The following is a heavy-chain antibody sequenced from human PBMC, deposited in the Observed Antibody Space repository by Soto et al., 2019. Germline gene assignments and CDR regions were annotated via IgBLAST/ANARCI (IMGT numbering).Heavy chain of an antibody. CDR3: ARGSGGMGNPFDH. CDR1: GYTFTNYW. Sequence: GESLKISCKGSGYTFTNYWIGWVRQMPGKGLEWMGIIYVGDSDTRYNPSFQGQVTISADKSISTAYLQWSSLKASDTATYYCARGSGGMGNPFDHWGQGTMVTVYS. J-gene: IGHJ4*02. V-gene: IGHV5-51*03. D-gene: IGHD3-16*01. CDR2: IYVGDSDT.